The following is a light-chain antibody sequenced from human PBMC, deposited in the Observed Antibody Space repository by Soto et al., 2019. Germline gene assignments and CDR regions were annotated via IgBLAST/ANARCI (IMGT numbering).Light chain of an antibody. V-gene: IGKV1-5*01. CDR1: QSISSW. CDR3: QQYNSYPWT. Sequence: DIQLTQSHSTLSASVGDRVTLTCLASQSISSWLAWYQQKPGKAPKLLIYDASSLESGVPSRFSGSGSGTEFTLTISSLQPDDFATYYCQQYNSYPWTFGQGTKVDI. J-gene: IGKJ1*01. CDR2: DAS.